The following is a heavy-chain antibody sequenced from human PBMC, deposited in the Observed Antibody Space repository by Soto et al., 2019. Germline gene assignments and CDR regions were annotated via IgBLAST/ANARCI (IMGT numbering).Heavy chain of an antibody. CDR3: ARHGAYYYGSGSYSPDDY. J-gene: IGHJ4*02. CDR2: IYPGDSDT. Sequence: PGESLKISCKGSGYSFTSYWIGWVRQMPGKGLEWMGIIYPGDSDTRYSPSFQGQVTISADKSISTAYLQWSSLKASDTAMYYCARHGAYYYGSGSYSPDDYWGQGTLVTVSS. CDR1: GYSFTSYW. D-gene: IGHD3-10*01. V-gene: IGHV5-51*01.